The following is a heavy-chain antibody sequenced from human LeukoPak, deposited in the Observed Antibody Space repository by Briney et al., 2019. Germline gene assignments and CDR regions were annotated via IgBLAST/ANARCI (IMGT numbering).Heavy chain of an antibody. CDR1: GFTFSNFA. CDR2: ISYDENNK. Sequence: GGSLRLSCAASGFTFSNFAMHWVRQAPGKGLEWVAVISYDENNKYYADSVKGRFTISRDNAKNSLYLQMNSLRAEDTAVYYCAELGITMIGGVWGKGTTVTISS. D-gene: IGHD3-10*02. CDR3: AELGITMIGGV. J-gene: IGHJ6*04. V-gene: IGHV3-30*04.